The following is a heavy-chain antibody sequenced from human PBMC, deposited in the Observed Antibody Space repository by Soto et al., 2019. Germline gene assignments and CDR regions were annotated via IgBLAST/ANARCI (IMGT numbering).Heavy chain of an antibody. D-gene: IGHD3-10*01. CDR2: ISYDGS. CDR3: ARRWNYCLEF. J-gene: IGHJ4*02. V-gene: IGHV3-33*05. CDR1: GFQFREVG. Sequence: QMQLVESGGGVVQPGGSLRLSCAASGFQFREVGMHWVRQAPGKGLEWVALISYDGSEYADSVKGRFTISRDDSRDTLYQNMGNVRGNDTGVEYSARRWNYCLEFWCQGTLVAVSS.